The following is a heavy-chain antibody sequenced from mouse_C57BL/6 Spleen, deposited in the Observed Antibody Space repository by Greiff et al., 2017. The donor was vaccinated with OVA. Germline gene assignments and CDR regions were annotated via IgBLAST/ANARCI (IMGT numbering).Heavy chain of an antibody. CDR3: AVITTVVAEWDFGV. CDR2: IDHNSGGT. J-gene: IGHJ1*03. V-gene: IGHV1-72*01. D-gene: IGHD1-1*01. Sequence: QVQLQQPGAELVKPGASVKLSCKASGYTFTSYWMHWVKQRPGRGLEWIGRIDHNSGGTKYNEKFKSKAILTVDKPSSTAYMQLSSLTSEDSAVYLCAVITTVVAEWDFGVWGTGTTVTVAS. CDR1: GYTFTSYW.